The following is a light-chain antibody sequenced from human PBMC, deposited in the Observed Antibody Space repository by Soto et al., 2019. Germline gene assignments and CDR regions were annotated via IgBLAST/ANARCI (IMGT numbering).Light chain of an antibody. CDR1: SSDVGSYNV. CDR2: EGS. V-gene: IGLV2-23*01. J-gene: IGLJ2*01. CDR3: CSYAGSRTVV. Sequence: QSALTQPASVSGSPGQSITISCTGTSSDVGSYNVVSWYQHHPGKAPKLMIYEGSKRPSGVFNRFSGSKSGNTASLTISGLQAEDEADYYCCSYAGSRTVVFGGGTKVTVL.